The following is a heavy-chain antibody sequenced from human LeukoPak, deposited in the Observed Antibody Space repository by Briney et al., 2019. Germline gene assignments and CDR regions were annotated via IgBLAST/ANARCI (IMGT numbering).Heavy chain of an antibody. D-gene: IGHD6-13*01. J-gene: IGHJ4*02. V-gene: IGHV1-24*01. Sequence: GASVKVSCKVSGYTLTELSMYWVRQAPGKGLEWMGGFDPEDGETIYAQKFQGRVTMTEDTSTDTAYMELSSLRSEDTAVYYCATGRSSSWYRLNYFDYWGQGTLVTVSS. CDR3: ATGRSSSWYRLNYFDY. CDR2: FDPEDGET. CDR1: GYTLTELS.